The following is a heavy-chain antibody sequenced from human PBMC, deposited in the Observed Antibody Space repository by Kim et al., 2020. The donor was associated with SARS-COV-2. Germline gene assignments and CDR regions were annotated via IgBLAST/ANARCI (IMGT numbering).Heavy chain of an antibody. D-gene: IGHD3-10*01. V-gene: IGHV4-39*07. CDR2: IYYSGST. CDR3: ARVAVRGVILVY. J-gene: IGHJ4*02. CDR1: GGSISSSSYY. Sequence: SETLSLTCTVSGGSISSSSYYWGWIRQPPGKGLEWIGSIYYSGSTYYNPSLKSRVTISVDTSKNQFSLKLSSVTAADTAVYYCARVAVRGVILVYWGQGTLVTVSS.